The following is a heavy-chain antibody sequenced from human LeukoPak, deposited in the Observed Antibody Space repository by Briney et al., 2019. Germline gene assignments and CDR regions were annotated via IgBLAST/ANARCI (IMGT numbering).Heavy chain of an antibody. CDR3: ARGLGSGVAMGSHSNFDY. V-gene: IGHV4-34*01. Sequence: SETLSLTCAVYGGSLSGYYSSWIRHPPGKGLEWIGEINHSGSTNYNPSLKSRVTISVDTSKNQLSLKLSSVTAADTAVYYCARGLGSGVAMGSHSNFDYWGQGTLVTVSS. D-gene: IGHD2-2*01. J-gene: IGHJ4*02. CDR2: INHSGST. CDR1: GGSLSGYY.